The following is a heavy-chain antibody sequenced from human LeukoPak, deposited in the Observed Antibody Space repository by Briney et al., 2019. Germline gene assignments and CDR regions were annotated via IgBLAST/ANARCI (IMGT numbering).Heavy chain of an antibody. CDR3: AKDERAIRKATDSSGYYFGN. Sequence: PGGSLRLSCAASGFTFSSYAMSWVRQAPGKGLEWVSAISGSGGSTYYADSVKGRFTISRDNSKNTLYLQMNSLRAEDTAVYYCAKDERAIRKATDSSGYYFGNWGQGTLVTVSS. CDR2: ISGSGGST. J-gene: IGHJ4*02. D-gene: IGHD3-22*01. CDR1: GFTFSSYA. V-gene: IGHV3-23*01.